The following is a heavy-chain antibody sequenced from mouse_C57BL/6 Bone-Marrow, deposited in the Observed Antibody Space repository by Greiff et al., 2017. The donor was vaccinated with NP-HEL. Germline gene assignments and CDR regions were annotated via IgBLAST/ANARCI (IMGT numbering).Heavy chain of an antibody. Sequence: EVKLQESGPELVKPGASVKIPCKASGYTFTDYNMDWVKQSHGKSLEWIGDINPNNGGTIYNQKFKGKATLTVDKSSSTAYMELRSLTSEDTAVYYCARYGNWYFDVWGTGTTVTVSS. V-gene: IGHV1-18*01. CDR3: ARYGNWYFDV. J-gene: IGHJ1*03. CDR2: INPNNGGT. CDR1: GYTFTDYN. D-gene: IGHD2-10*02.